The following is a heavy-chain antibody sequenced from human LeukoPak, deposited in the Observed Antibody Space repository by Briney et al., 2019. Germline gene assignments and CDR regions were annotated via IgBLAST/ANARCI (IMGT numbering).Heavy chain of an antibody. Sequence: PSETLSLTCTVSGGSISNYYWSWIRQPPGKGLEWIGYIYYSGSTNYDPSLKSRVTISVDTSKNQFSLKLSSVTAADSAVYYCAREGTQAGPYYYYGMDVWGQGTTVTVSS. J-gene: IGHJ6*02. V-gene: IGHV4-59*01. CDR3: AREGTQAGPYYYYGMDV. CDR2: IYYSGST. CDR1: GGSISNYY.